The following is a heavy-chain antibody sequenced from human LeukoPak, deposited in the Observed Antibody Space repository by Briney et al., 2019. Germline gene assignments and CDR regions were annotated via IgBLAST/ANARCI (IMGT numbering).Heavy chain of an antibody. D-gene: IGHD2-15*01. J-gene: IGHJ4*02. CDR3: AREDEGYSRVDC. V-gene: IGHV4-4*07. CDR1: RGSISSYY. Sequence: PSETLSLTCTVSRGSISSYYWSWIRPPAGKGLEWIGRVYSSGSSVYNPSLQCRVSMSLPTSKKQVSLNVTSVTSADTAVDYSAREDEGYSRVDCWGEATVVVVSS. CDR2: VYSSGSS.